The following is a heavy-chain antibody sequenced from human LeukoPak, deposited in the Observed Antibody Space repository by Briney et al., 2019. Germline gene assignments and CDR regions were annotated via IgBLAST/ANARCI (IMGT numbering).Heavy chain of an antibody. CDR3: AKGFDSSSWYRLVSYYMDV. V-gene: IGHV3-48*03. Sequence: GGSLRLSCAASGFTFSSYEMNWVRQAPGKGLEWVSYISSSGSTIYYADSVKGRFTISRDNSKNTLYLQMNSLRAEDTAVYYCAKGFDSSSWYRLVSYYMDVWGKGTTVTISS. D-gene: IGHD6-13*01. J-gene: IGHJ6*03. CDR2: ISSSGSTI. CDR1: GFTFSSYE.